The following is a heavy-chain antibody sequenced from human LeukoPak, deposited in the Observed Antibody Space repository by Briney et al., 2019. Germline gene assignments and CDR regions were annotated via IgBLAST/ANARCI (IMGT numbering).Heavy chain of an antibody. CDR1: GFTFSTYA. D-gene: IGHD2-15*01. V-gene: IGHV3-23*01. CDR2: ISHSGGTT. J-gene: IGHJ3*02. Sequence: PGGSLRLSCAASGFTFSTYAMTWVRQAPGKGLEWVSAISHSGGTTYYADSVKGRFTISRDNSKNTVYLQKNSLRAEDTAVYYCAKTRLGYCSGGSCFDAFDIWGQGTMVTVSS. CDR3: AKTRLGYCSGGSCFDAFDI.